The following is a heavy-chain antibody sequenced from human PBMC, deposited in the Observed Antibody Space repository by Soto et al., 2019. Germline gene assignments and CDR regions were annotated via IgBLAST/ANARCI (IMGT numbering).Heavy chain of an antibody. J-gene: IGHJ5*01. CDR3: ARGRYCLTGRCFPNWFDS. D-gene: IGHD2-15*01. CDR1: GDSIASVDYF. V-gene: IGHV4-30-4*01. CDR2: IYKSTTT. Sequence: TQCVRCSVSGDSIASVDYFLAWIRQPPGQALEYIGYIYKSTTTYYNPSFESRVAISLDTSKSQFSLNVTSVTAADTAVYFCARGRYCLTGRCFPNWFDSWGQGTLVTVSS.